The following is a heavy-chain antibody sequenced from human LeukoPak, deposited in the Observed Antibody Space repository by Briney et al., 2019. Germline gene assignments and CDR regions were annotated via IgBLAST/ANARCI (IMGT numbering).Heavy chain of an antibody. Sequence: PSETLSLTCTVSGGSISSYYWSWIRQPAGKGLEWIGRIYTSGSTDYNPSLKSRVTISVETSKNQFSLNLSSVTAADTAVYYCARGRLARSPYFDYWGQGTLVTVSS. CDR3: ARGRLARSPYFDY. V-gene: IGHV4-4*07. CDR1: GGSISSYY. D-gene: IGHD6-19*01. J-gene: IGHJ4*02. CDR2: IYTSGST.